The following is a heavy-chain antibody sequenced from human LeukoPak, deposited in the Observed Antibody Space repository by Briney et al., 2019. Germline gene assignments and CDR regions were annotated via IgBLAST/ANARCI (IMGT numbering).Heavy chain of an antibody. V-gene: IGHV3-23*01. CDR3: AKSIIPVIALNYFDY. J-gene: IGHJ4*02. CDR2: ISGSGTNT. CDR1: GFTFSSYA. Sequence: GGSPRLSCAASGFTFSSYAMNWVRQAPGKGLEWVSTISGSGTNTYYADFVKGRFTISRDNSKNTLYLQMNSLRAEDTAVYYCAKSIIPVIALNYFDYWGQGTLVTVSS. D-gene: IGHD3-22*01.